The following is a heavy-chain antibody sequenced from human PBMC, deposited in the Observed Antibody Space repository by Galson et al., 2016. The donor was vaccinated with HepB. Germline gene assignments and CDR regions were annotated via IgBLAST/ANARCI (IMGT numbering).Heavy chain of an antibody. J-gene: IGHJ6*03. Sequence: SLRLSCAASGFTFSSYAMHWVRQAPGKGLEWVAVISCDGSNKYYADSVKGRFTISRDNSKNTVFLQMNNLRAEDTAVYYCARHNYYQYYMDVWGKGTTVTVSS. CDR3: ARHNYYQYYMDV. V-gene: IGHV3-30*14. CDR1: GFTFSSYA. CDR2: ISCDGSNK.